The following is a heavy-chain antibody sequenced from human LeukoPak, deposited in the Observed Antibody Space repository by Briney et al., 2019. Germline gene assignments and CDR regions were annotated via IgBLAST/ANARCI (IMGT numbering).Heavy chain of an antibody. CDR2: FDPEDGET. J-gene: IGHJ4*02. Sequence: ASVTVSCKVSGYTLTELSMHWVRQAPGKGLEWMGGFDPEDGETIYAQKFQGRVTMTEDTSTDTAYMELSSLRSEDTAVYYCATVAVDSSGYYYGRTFDYWGQGTLVTVSS. D-gene: IGHD3-22*01. CDR3: ATVAVDSSGYYYGRTFDY. CDR1: GYTLTELS. V-gene: IGHV1-24*01.